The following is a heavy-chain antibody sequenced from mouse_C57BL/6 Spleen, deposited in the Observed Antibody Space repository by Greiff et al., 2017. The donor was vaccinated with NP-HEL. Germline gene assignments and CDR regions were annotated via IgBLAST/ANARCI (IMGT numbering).Heavy chain of an antibody. Sequence: QVQLQQPGAELVVPGASVKLSCKASGYTFTSYWMHWVKQRPGQGLEWIGEIDPSDSYTNYNQKFKGKSTLTVDKSSSTAYMQLSSLTSEDSAVYYCARRQATGYYFDYWGQGTTLTVSS. V-gene: IGHV1-69*01. CDR3: ARRQATGYYFDY. CDR1: GYTFTSYW. J-gene: IGHJ2*01. CDR2: IDPSDSYT. D-gene: IGHD3-2*02.